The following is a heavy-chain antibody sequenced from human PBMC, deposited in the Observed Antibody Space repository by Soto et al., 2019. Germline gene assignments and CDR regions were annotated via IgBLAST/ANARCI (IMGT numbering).Heavy chain of an antibody. D-gene: IGHD6-19*01. Sequence: QVQLQESGPGLVKPSGTLSLTCAVSGGSISSSNWWSWVRQPPGKGLEWIGEIYHSGSTNYNPSLHDRVTTAVDKSKNHFSLKLSSVNAADAAVYYCARALYSSGWYRGWYSDLWGRGTLVTVSS. V-gene: IGHV4-4*02. J-gene: IGHJ2*01. CDR3: ARALYSSGWYRGWYSDL. CDR2: IYHSGST. CDR1: GGSISSSNW.